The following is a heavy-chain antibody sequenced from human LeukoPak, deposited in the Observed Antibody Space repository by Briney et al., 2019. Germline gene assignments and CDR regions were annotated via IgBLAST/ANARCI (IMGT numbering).Heavy chain of an antibody. CDR2: IIPIFGTA. V-gene: IGHV1-69*05. CDR3: ARDSGEELRFWEWFGSFDP. D-gene: IGHD3-3*01. Sequence: SVKVSCKASGGTFSSYAISWVRQAPGQGLEWMGRIIPIFGTANYAQKFQGRVTITTDESTSTAYMELSSLRSEDTAVYYCARDSGEELRFWEWFGSFDPWGQGTLVTVSS. CDR1: GGTFSSYA. J-gene: IGHJ5*02.